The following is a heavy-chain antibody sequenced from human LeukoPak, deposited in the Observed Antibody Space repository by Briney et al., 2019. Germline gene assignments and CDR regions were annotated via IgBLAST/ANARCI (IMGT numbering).Heavy chain of an antibody. D-gene: IGHD4-17*01. CDR1: GFTFRSYS. V-gene: IGHV3-21*01. CDR3: ARGGDYVPFDY. CDR2: ISSSSSYI. J-gene: IGHJ4*02. Sequence: RGSLRLSCAASGFTFRSYSMNWVRQATGKGLEWVSSISSSSSYIYYADSLKGRFTISRDNAKNSLYLQMNILRAEDTAVYYCARGGDYVPFDYWGQGTLVTVSS.